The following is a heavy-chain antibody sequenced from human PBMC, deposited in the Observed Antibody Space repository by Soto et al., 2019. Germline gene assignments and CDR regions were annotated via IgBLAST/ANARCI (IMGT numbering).Heavy chain of an antibody. J-gene: IGHJ3*02. CDR2: ISGSGGST. V-gene: IGHV3-23*01. CDR1: GFTFSSYA. CDR3: AKDRHQYYDFWSGYYGAAFDI. D-gene: IGHD3-3*01. Sequence: GGSLRHSCAASGFTFSSYAMSWVRQAPGKGLEWVSAISGSGGSTYYADSVKGRFTISRDNSKNTLYLQMNSLRAEDTAVYYCAKDRHQYYDFWSGYYGAAFDIWGQGTMVTVSS.